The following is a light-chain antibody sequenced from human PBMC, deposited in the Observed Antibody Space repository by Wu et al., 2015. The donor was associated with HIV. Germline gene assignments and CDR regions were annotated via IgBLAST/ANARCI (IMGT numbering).Light chain of an antibody. J-gene: IGKJ1*01. CDR1: QSVTKY. CDR3: QQYGSSPRT. Sequence: EIVLTQSPGTLSLSPGERATLSCRASQSVTKYLAWYQQKPGQSPRLLIYGASSRATGIPDRFSGSGSGTDFTLTISRLEPEDFAVYSCQQYGSSPRTFGQGT. V-gene: IGKV3-20*01. CDR2: GAS.